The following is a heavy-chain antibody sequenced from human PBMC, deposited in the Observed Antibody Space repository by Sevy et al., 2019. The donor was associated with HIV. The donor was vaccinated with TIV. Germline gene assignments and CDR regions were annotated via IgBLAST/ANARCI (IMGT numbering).Heavy chain of an antibody. CDR3: AREKRVLMDGNFGVVIEPFDY. D-gene: IGHD3-3*02. V-gene: IGHV3-30-3*01. CDR2: ISYDGSNK. CDR1: GFTFSSYA. J-gene: IGHJ4*02. Sequence: GGSLRLSCAASGFTFSSYAMHWVRQAPGKGLEWVAVISYDGSNKYYADSVKGRFTISRDNSKNTLYLQMNSLRAEDTAVYYCAREKRVLMDGNFGVVIEPFDYWGQGTLVTVSS.